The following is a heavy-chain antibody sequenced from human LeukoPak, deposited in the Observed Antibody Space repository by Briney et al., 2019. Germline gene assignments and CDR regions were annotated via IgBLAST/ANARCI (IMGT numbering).Heavy chain of an antibody. CDR3: ARNFRGYYYMDV. Sequence: PGGSLRLSCAASGFTFSSYEMSWIRQAPGKGLEWVSYISSSGSTIYYADSVKGRFAISRDNAKNSLYLQMNSLRAEDTAVYYCARNFRGYYYMDVWGKGTTVTVSS. D-gene: IGHD3-3*01. J-gene: IGHJ6*03. CDR2: ISSSGSTI. V-gene: IGHV3-48*03. CDR1: GFTFSSYE.